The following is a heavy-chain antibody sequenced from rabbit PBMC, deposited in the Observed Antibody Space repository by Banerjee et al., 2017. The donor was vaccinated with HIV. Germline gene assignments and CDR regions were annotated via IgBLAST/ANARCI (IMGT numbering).Heavy chain of an antibody. CDR2: IDAGSGGST. D-gene: IGHD6-1*01. CDR1: GFSFSSSYY. J-gene: IGHJ4*01. Sequence: QSLEESGGDLVKPGASLTLTCTASGFSFSSSYYMCWVRQAPGKGLEWIACIDAGSGGSTYYEGWAKDRFSITKTSSSTVVMQITSMTAAAAAAYFCARNAGYVTDGYAFNLWGPGTLVTVS. V-gene: IGHV1S40*01. CDR3: ARNAGYVTDGYAFNL.